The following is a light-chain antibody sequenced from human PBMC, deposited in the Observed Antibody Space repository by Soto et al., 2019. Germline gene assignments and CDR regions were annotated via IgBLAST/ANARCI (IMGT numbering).Light chain of an antibody. Sequence: QSVLTQPPSASGSPGQSVTISCTGTSSDVDIYNYVSWYQQHPGKAPKLIIYEVTKRPSGVPDRFSGSKSGNTASLTVSGLQTEYEAEYYCSSYAGSNTLVFGTGTKLTVL. J-gene: IGLJ1*01. CDR2: EVT. CDR1: SSDVDIYNY. CDR3: SSYAGSNTLV. V-gene: IGLV2-8*01.